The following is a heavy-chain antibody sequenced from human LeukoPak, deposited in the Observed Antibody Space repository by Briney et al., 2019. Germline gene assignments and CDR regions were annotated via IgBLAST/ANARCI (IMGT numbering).Heavy chain of an antibody. V-gene: IGHV4-59*08. CDR1: GGSISGYF. CDR2: IYYSGST. CDR3: ARQQYYYDNSGSWFYYYGMDV. Sequence: SETLSLTCTVSGGSISGYFWSWIRQPPGKGLEWIGYIYYSGSTNYNPSLKSRVTISVDTSKNQFSLKLSSVTAADTALYYCARQQYYYDNSGSWFYYYGMDVWGPGTTVTVSS. J-gene: IGHJ6*02. D-gene: IGHD3-22*01.